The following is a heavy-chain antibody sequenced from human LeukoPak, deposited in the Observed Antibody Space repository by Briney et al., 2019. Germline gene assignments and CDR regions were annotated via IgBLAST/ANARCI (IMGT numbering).Heavy chain of an antibody. Sequence: PGGSLRLSCAASGFTFSSYGMHWVRQAPGKGLEWVAFIRYDGSNKYYADSVKGRFTISRDNSKNTLYLQMNSLRAEDTAVYYCAKPELLWFGEFNYDYWGQGTLVTASS. CDR1: GFTFSSYG. V-gene: IGHV3-30*02. CDR2: IRYDGSNK. CDR3: AKPELLWFGEFNYDY. J-gene: IGHJ4*02. D-gene: IGHD3-10*01.